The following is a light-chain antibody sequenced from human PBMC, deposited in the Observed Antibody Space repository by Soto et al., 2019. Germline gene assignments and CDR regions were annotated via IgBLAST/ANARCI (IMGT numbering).Light chain of an antibody. Sequence: QSALTQPAAVSGSLGQSITISCSGSGSDIGNYNLVSWYQQQPGKVPRLIIYEVNKGPSGVSNRFSGSKSGNMASLTISDLQPDDECLYYCCSYAGSSLWMFGGGTKVTVL. J-gene: IGLJ3*02. CDR2: EVN. V-gene: IGLV2-23*02. CDR3: CSYAGSSLWM. CDR1: GSDIGNYNL.